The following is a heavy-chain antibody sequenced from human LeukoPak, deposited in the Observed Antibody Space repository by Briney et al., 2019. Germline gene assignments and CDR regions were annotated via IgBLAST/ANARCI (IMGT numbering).Heavy chain of an antibody. Sequence: GGSLRLSCAPSGFTFSSYKMNWGRHAPGEGLEWVSYISSSGSPIYYADSVKGRFTISRDNAKNSLYLPMNSLRADDTAVYYCARERDGSICYRYFDYRGQGTLVTVSS. CDR1: GFTFSSYK. CDR2: ISSSGSPI. J-gene: IGHJ4*02. CDR3: ARERDGSICYRYFDY. D-gene: IGHD6-13*01. V-gene: IGHV3-48*03.